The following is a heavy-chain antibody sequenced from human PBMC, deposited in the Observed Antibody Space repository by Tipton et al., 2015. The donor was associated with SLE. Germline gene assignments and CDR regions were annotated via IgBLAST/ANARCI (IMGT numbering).Heavy chain of an antibody. V-gene: IGHV1-2*02. D-gene: IGHD3-3*01. Sequence: QLVQSGAEVKKTGASVKVSCKASGYSFIDFYIHCVRQAPGQGLEWMGWVNPKSGGTNYAQKFQGRVTMTSDTSLNTVFMELSGLRPDDTAVFYCARAPLVWLGWLDPWGRGTLVTVSS. J-gene: IGHJ5*02. CDR1: GYSFIDFY. CDR3: ARAPLVWLGWLDP. CDR2: VNPKSGGT.